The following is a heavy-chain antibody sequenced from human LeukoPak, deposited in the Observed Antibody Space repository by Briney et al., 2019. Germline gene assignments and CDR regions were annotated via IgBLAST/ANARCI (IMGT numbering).Heavy chain of an antibody. D-gene: IGHD3-9*01. J-gene: IGHJ3*02. V-gene: IGHV3-33*01. CDR1: GLTFSNYD. Sequence: GGSLRLSCAASGLTFSNYDMHWVRQAPGKGLEWVAVIWYDGSNKYYADSVKGRFTISRDNSKNMLYLQMNSLRVEDTAVYYCARDPADNYDTLGELDAFDMWGQGTMVTVSS. CDR2: IWYDGSNK. CDR3: ARDPADNYDTLGELDAFDM.